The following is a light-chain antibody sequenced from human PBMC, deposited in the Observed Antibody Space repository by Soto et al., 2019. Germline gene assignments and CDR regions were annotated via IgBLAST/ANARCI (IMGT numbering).Light chain of an antibody. CDR3: CSYAGSYTLV. J-gene: IGLJ2*01. Sequence: QSALTQPRSVSGSPGQSVTLSCTGTSSDVGGYHYVSWYQHHPGKAPKIIIYDVNKRPSGVPDRFSGSKSGNTASLTISGLQTEVEADYYCCSYAGSYTLVFGGGTKRTV. CDR1: SSDVGGYHY. CDR2: DVN. V-gene: IGLV2-11*01.